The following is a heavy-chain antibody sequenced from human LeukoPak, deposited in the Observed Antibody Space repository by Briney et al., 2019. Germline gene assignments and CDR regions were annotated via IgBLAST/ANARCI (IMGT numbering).Heavy chain of an antibody. CDR1: GGSFSGYY. J-gene: IGHJ4*02. CDR3: ARAKKRPARVIDY. V-gene: IGHV4-34*01. CDR2: INHSGST. D-gene: IGHD6-6*01. Sequence: KPSETLSLTCAVYGGSFSGYYWSWIRQPPGKGLEWIGEINHSGSTNYNPSLKSRVTISVDTSKNQFSLKLSSVTAADTAVYYSARAKKRPARVIDYWGQGTLVTVSS.